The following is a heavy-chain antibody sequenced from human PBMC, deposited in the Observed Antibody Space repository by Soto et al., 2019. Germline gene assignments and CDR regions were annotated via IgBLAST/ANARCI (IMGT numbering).Heavy chain of an antibody. J-gene: IGHJ6*02. V-gene: IGHV3-23*01. CDR2: ISGSGGST. CDR1: GFTFSSYA. D-gene: IGHD3-22*01. CDR3: AKHLIDSSGYYHYYYYGMDV. Sequence: WGSLRLSCASSGFTFSSYAMSWVRQAPGKGLEWVSAISGSGGSTYYADSVKGRFTISRDNSKNTLYLQMNSLRAEDTAVYYCAKHLIDSSGYYHYYYYGMDVWGQGTTVTVSS.